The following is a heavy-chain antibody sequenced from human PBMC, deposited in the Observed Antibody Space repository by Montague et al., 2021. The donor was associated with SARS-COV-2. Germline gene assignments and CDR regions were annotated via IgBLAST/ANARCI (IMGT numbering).Heavy chain of an antibody. V-gene: IGHV4-34*01. Sequence: SETLSLTCAVSGGSFSGYYWSWIRQPPGKGLEWIGEINHSGSTNYNPSLKRRVTISVDTSKNQFSLKLSSVTAADTAVYYCARGSSFVTIFGVVITDPLFDYWGQGTLVTVSS. CDR2: INHSGST. CDR1: GGSFSGYY. D-gene: IGHD3-3*01. J-gene: IGHJ4*02. CDR3: ARGSSFVTIFGVVITDPLFDY.